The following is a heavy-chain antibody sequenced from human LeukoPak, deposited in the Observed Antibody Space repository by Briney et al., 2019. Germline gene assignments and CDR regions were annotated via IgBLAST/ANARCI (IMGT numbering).Heavy chain of an antibody. Sequence: ASVKVSCKASGHPFTGYYIHWVRHAPGQGLEWMGWINPNSGGTNYAQRFQGRVTVTRDTSISTAYMELSRLRSDDTAFYYCARYDSTVNWFDPWGQGTLVTVSS. V-gene: IGHV1-2*02. CDR3: ARYDSTVNWFDP. CDR2: INPNSGGT. CDR1: GHPFTGYY. J-gene: IGHJ5*02. D-gene: IGHD3-22*01.